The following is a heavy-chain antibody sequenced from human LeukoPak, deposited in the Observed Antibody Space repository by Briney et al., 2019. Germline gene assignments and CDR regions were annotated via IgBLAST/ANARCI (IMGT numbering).Heavy chain of an antibody. J-gene: IGHJ4*02. D-gene: IGHD1-14*01. Sequence: GGSLILSCVGSGFTFSSYWMTWVRQAPGKGLEWVANIKDDGSEKYSVDSVKGRFTISRDNAKNLLYLQMSSLRAEDTAVYYCTRARIDYWGQGTLVTVSS. CDR3: TRARIDY. CDR1: GFTFSSYW. V-gene: IGHV3-7*04. CDR2: IKDDGSEK.